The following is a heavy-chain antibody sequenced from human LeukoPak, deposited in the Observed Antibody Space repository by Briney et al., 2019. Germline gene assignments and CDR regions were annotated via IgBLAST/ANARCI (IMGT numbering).Heavy chain of an antibody. CDR3: ARQGIAVAGYDY. Sequence: SETLSLTCAVYGGSFSGYYWSWIRQPPGKGLEWIGEINHSGSTNYNPSLKSRVTISVDTSKNQFSLKLSSVTAADTAVYYCARQGIAVAGYDYWGQGTLVTVSS. J-gene: IGHJ4*02. V-gene: IGHV4-34*01. CDR2: INHSGST. D-gene: IGHD6-19*01. CDR1: GGSFSGYY.